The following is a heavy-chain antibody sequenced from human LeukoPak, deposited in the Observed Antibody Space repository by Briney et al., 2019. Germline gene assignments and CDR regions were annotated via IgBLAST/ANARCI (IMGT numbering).Heavy chain of an antibody. CDR1: GFTVSSNY. D-gene: IGHD6-19*01. J-gene: IGHJ4*02. CDR3: ARSRYTSGRGAFDY. Sequence: GGSLRLSCAAPGFTVSSNYMSWVRQAPGKGLEWVSVIYSGGSTYYADSVKGRFTISRDNSKNTLYLQMNSLRAEDTAVYYCARSRYTSGRGAFDYWGQGTLVTVSS. CDR2: IYSGGST. V-gene: IGHV3-53*01.